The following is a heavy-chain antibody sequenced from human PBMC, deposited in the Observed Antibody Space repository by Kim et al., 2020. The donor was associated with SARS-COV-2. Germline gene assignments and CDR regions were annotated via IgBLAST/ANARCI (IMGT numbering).Heavy chain of an antibody. Sequence: GGSLRLSCAASGFTFSSYAMHWVRQAPGKGLEWVAVISYDGSNKYYADSVKGRFTISRDNSKNTLYLQMNSLRAEDTAVYYCARGVTYYYGSGSYYRLNNWFDPWGQGTLVTVSS. V-gene: IGHV3-30*04. CDR3: ARGVTYYYGSGSYYRLNNWFDP. CDR2: ISYDGSNK. J-gene: IGHJ5*02. D-gene: IGHD3-10*01. CDR1: GFTFSSYA.